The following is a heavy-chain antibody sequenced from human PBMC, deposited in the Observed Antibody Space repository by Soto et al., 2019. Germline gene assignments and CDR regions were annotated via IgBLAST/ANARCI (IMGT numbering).Heavy chain of an antibody. CDR1: GFTFSYYG. J-gene: IGHJ4*02. CDR2: IGGGGGNI. Sequence: EMQLLESGGGLSQPGGSLRLSCEGSGFTFSYYGMSWVRQAPGKGLEWVSVIGGGGGNIAYADSVKGRFTISRDNSKNTVFLQMNSLSADDTAVYYWAQDRLFGAHFGHWGQGTLVTVSS. CDR3: AQDRLFGAHFGH. D-gene: IGHD3-16*01. V-gene: IGHV3-23*01.